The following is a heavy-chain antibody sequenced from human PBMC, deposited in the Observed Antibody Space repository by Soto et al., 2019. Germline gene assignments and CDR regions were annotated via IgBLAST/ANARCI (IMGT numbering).Heavy chain of an antibody. CDR1: GFSLSTSGVG. CDR3: ARTGYSYGYTDGWFDP. J-gene: IGHJ5*02. D-gene: IGHD5-18*01. Sequence: SGPTLVKPTQTLTLTCTFSGFSLSTSGVGVGWIRQPPGKALEWLALIYWNDDKRYSRYLKSRLTIPKDTSKNQMVLTMTNMDPVDTATYYCARTGYSYGYTDGWFDPWGQGTLVTVSS. V-gene: IGHV2-5*01. CDR2: IYWNDDK.